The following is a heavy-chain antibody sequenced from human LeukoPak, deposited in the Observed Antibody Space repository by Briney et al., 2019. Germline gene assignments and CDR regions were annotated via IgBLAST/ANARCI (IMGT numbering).Heavy chain of an antibody. Sequence: SETLSLTCTVSGGSITSYYWSWIRQPPGKGLEWIGYIYNSGSTYYNPSLKSRVTISVDTSKNQFSLKLTSVTAADTAVYYCARQTGASGVDYWGQGTLVTVSS. CDR3: ARQTGASGVDY. CDR1: GGSITSYY. CDR2: IYNSGST. J-gene: IGHJ4*02. D-gene: IGHD7-27*01. V-gene: IGHV4-59*08.